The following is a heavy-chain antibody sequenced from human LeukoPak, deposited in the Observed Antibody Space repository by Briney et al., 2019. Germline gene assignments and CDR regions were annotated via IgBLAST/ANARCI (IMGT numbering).Heavy chain of an antibody. V-gene: IGHV4-61*02. CDR1: GGSISSGSYH. J-gene: IGHJ6*03. CDR3: ARGIVVVAQLGFYFYYMDV. D-gene: IGHD2-15*01. CDR2: IYTSGST. Sequence: PSETLSLTCTVSGGSISSGSYHWIWIRQPAGKGLEWIGRIYTSGSTNYNPSLKSRVTISVDTSKNQFSLKLSSVTAADTAVYYCARGIVVVAQLGFYFYYMDVWGKGTTVTISS.